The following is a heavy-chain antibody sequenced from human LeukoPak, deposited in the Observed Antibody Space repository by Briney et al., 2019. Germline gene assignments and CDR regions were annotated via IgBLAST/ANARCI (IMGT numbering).Heavy chain of an antibody. Sequence: PSGGPLRLSCAASGFTFSNYAMSWVRQAPGKGLEWVSAITGSGGNTYYADSVKGRFTISRDNSKNTVFLRMNSLRAEDTAVYYCAKWGDYDVLTGYYVSDYWGQGTLVTVSS. J-gene: IGHJ4*02. D-gene: IGHD3-9*01. CDR3: AKWGDYDVLTGYYVSDY. CDR1: GFTFSNYA. CDR2: ITGSGGNT. V-gene: IGHV3-23*01.